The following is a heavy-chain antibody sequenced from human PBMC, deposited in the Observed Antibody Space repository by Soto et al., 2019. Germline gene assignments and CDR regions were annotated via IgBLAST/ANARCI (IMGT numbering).Heavy chain of an antibody. V-gene: IGHV4-34*01. D-gene: IGHD2-15*01. Sequence: ASETLSLTCAVYGGSFSGYYWSWIRQPPGKGLEWIGEINHSGSTNYNPSLKSRVTISVDTSKNQFSLKLSSVTAADTAVYYCARGRAARSRGWFDPWGQGTLVTVSS. CDR3: ARGRAARSRGWFDP. CDR2: INHSGST. J-gene: IGHJ5*02. CDR1: GGSFSGYY.